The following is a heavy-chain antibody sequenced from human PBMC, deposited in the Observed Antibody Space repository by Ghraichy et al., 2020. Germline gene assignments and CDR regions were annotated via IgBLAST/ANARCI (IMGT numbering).Heavy chain of an antibody. D-gene: IGHD6-6*01. CDR3: ARGRGSSSSFDY. J-gene: IGHJ4*02. CDR1: GFTFSSYW. V-gene: IGHV3-74*01. CDR2: IDSDGSST. Sequence: GGSLRLSCAASGFTFSSYWMHWVRQAPGKGLVWVSRIDSDGSSTSYADSVKGRFTISRDNAKNTLYLQMNSLSAEDTAVYYCARGRGSSSSFDYWGQGTLVTVSS.